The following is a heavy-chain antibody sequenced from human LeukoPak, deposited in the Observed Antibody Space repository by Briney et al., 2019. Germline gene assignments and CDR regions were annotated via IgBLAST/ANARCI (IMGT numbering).Heavy chain of an antibody. D-gene: IGHD2-21*02. CDR3: ARGRGWAVVTAIQYYFDY. CDR2: INHSGST. Sequence: SETLSLTCAVYGGFFSGYYWSWIRQPPGKGLEWIGEINHSGSTNYNPSLKSRVTISVDTSKNQFSLKLSSVTAADTAVYYCARGRGWAVVTAIQYYFDYWGQGTLVTVSS. CDR1: GGFFSGYY. V-gene: IGHV4-34*01. J-gene: IGHJ4*02.